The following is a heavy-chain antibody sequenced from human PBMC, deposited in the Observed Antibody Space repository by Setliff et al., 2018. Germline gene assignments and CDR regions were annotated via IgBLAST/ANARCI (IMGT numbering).Heavy chain of an antibody. CDR3: ARDPHFDS. J-gene: IGHJ4*02. CDR1: GFTFSSYA. V-gene: IGHV3-7*01. CDR2: IKQDGSEK. Sequence: GGSLRLSCAASGFTFSSYAMSWVRQAPGKGLEWVANIKQDGSEKYYVDSVKGRFSISRDNAKNSLYLQMNSLRAEDTAVYYCARDPHFDSWGQGTLVTVS.